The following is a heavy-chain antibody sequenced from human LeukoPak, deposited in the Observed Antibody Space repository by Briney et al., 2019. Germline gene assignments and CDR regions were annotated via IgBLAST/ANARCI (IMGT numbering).Heavy chain of an antibody. V-gene: IGHV3-53*01. Sequence: GGSLRLTCAASGFTVSSNYMSWVGQAPEKGLEWVSVIYSGGRTYYADSVKGRVTISRDNSKNTLYLQMNSLRAEDTAVYYCARGFSSWHPLDVCGKGTTVTVSS. CDR3: ARGFSSWHPLDV. D-gene: IGHD6-13*01. CDR1: GFTVSSNY. J-gene: IGHJ6*04. CDR2: IYSGGRT.